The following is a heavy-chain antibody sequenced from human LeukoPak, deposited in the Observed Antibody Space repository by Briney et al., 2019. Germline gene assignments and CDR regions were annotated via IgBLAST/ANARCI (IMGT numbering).Heavy chain of an antibody. CDR2: IQNVGTNK. V-gene: IGHV3-30*02. D-gene: IGHD3-9*01. J-gene: IGHJ4*02. CDR1: GFTFSGYG. CDR3: ASDFLSNFEGG. Sequence: PGGSLRLSCAASGFTFSGYGMHWVRQVPGKGLEWVAYIQNVGTNKHYSDSAKGRLTISRDNSKNTLYLQVSSLRAEDTALYYCASDFLSNFEGGWGQGTLVTVSS.